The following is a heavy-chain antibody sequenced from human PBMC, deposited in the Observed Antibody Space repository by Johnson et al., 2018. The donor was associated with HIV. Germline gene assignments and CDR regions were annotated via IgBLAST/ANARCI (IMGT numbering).Heavy chain of an antibody. CDR3: ASCEYSSPRGAFDI. V-gene: IGHV3-15*01. CDR2: IRSKTDGETT. Sequence: VQLVESGGGLVKPGGSLRLSCAATGFTFSNAWMSWVRQVPGKGLEWVGRIRSKTDGETTDYAAPVEGRFTISRDDSKNTLYLQMNSLNTEDTAVYYCASCEYSSPRGAFDIWGQGTMVTVSS. J-gene: IGHJ3*02. D-gene: IGHD6-6*01. CDR1: GFTFSNAW.